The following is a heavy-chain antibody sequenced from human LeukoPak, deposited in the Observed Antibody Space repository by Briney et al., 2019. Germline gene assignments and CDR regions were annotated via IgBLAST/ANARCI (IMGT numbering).Heavy chain of an antibody. Sequence: GGSLRLSCAASGFTFSSYAMSWVRQAPGKGLEWVSAISGSGGSTYYADSVKGRFTISRDNAKNSLYLQMNSLRAEDTAVYYCARVLYDSSGYYPSGDAFDIWGQGTMVTVSS. CDR2: ISGSGGST. D-gene: IGHD3-22*01. V-gene: IGHV3-23*01. J-gene: IGHJ3*02. CDR1: GFTFSSYA. CDR3: ARVLYDSSGYYPSGDAFDI.